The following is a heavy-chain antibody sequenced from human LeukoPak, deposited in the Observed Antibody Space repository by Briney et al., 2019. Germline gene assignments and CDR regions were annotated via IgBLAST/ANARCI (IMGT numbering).Heavy chain of an antibody. CDR2: INSDGSST. J-gene: IGHJ5*02. Sequence: GGSLRLSCAVSGFTFNSYWMHWVRQAPGKWLVWASRINSDGSSTSYADSVKGRFTISRDNAKNTLYLQMNSLRAEDTAVYYCARDKRIDLGGYRPHNCFDPWGQGTLVTVSS. D-gene: IGHD3-22*01. V-gene: IGHV3-74*01. CDR1: GFTFNSYW. CDR3: ARDKRIDLGGYRPHNCFDP.